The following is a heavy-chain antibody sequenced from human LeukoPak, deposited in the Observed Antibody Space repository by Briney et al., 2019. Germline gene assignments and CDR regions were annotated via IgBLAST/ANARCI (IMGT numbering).Heavy chain of an antibody. Sequence: GALVTVSCKASGFTFTGHYMHWVRQAPGQGLEWMGWINGNSGATNYARNFQDRVTLTRDTSISTVYMELSRLRIDDTAVYYCASSRRHITMVRGGPLWYYGMDVWGQGTTVTVSS. V-gene: IGHV1-2*02. CDR3: ASSRRHITMVRGGPLWYYGMDV. CDR1: GFTFTGHY. J-gene: IGHJ6*02. CDR2: INGNSGAT. D-gene: IGHD3-10*01.